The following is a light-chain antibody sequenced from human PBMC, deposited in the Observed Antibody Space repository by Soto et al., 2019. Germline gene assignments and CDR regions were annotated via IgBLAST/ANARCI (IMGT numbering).Light chain of an antibody. V-gene: IGLV1-47*02. J-gene: IGLJ3*02. CDR1: SSNIGKNY. Sequence: QSVLTQPPSASGTPGQRVPISCFGSSSNIGKNYVYWYQQLPGTAPKLLMYRDSQRPSGVTDRFSGSKSGTSASLAITGLRSDDETTYYCAAWDDRLSGWVFGGGTKLTVL. CDR3: AAWDDRLSGWV. CDR2: RDS.